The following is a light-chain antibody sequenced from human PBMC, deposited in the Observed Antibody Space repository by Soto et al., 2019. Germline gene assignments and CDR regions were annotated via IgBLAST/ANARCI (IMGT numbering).Light chain of an antibody. V-gene: IGKV3-20*01. CDR3: KQYGRSPPFT. CDR2: GAY. Sequence: EIVLTQSPGTLSLSPGERATLSCRASQSVSSTYIAWYQQNPGRAPRLLIYGAYSRDTGIPDRFSGSGYGTDFTLTISRLEPEDFAVYFCKQYGRSPPFTFGQGPKVEIK. J-gene: IGKJ2*01. CDR1: QSVSSTY.